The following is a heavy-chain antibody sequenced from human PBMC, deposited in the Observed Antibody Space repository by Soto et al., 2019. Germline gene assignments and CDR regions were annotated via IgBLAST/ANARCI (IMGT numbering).Heavy chain of an antibody. CDR1: GGSIANNNYY. V-gene: IGHV4-39*01. CDR2: IYHSGST. Sequence: SETLSLTCTVSGGSIANNNYYWGWIRQPPGKGLEWIGSIYHSGSTSYNPSLKSRVTISVDTSKNQFSLKLSSVTAADTAVYYCARPRYYYDGSGYPGFKDYWGQGTRVTVSS. CDR3: ARPRYYYDGSGYPGFKDY. J-gene: IGHJ4*02. D-gene: IGHD3-22*01.